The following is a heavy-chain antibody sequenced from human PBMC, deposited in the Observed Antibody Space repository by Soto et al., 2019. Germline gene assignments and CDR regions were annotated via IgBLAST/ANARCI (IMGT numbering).Heavy chain of an antibody. CDR1: GCSVSSGSYD. J-gene: IGHJ6*02. Sequence: EPLSLTCTVSGCSVSSGSYDWSWIRQPPGKGLEWIGKIFFTGSAHYNPSLRNRVTMSVDTSKDQFSLTLTSVTAADTAVYYCARDGHGMDVWGQGTTVTVSS. CDR3: ARDGHGMDV. V-gene: IGHV4-61*01. CDR2: IFFTGSA.